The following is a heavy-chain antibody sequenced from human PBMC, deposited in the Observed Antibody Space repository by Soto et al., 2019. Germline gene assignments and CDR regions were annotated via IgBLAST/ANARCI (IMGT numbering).Heavy chain of an antibody. CDR1: GYSFTSYW. J-gene: IGHJ5*01. Sequence: GESLKISCKGSGYSFTSYWIGWVRQMPGKGLEWMGIIYPGDSDTRYSPSFQGQVTISADKSIRTAYLQWSSLKASDTAMYYCAIQIPWCVYSYGYKNYSGSYYVSGPSGFEPLDQGTLVTVSS. CDR2: IYPGDSDT. V-gene: IGHV5-51*01. CDR3: AIQIPWCVYSYGYKNYSGSYYVSGPSGFEP. D-gene: IGHD1-26*01.